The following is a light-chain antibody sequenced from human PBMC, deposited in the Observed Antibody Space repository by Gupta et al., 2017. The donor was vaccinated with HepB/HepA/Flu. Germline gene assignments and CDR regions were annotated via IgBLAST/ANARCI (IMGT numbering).Light chain of an antibody. V-gene: IGLV3-1*01. CDR3: QEWDGINAV. CDR1: KLVDKY. CDR2: QDS. Sequence: SYAQTRPPSVSVSPGKTASITCSGDKLVDKYACWYQKKPGQSPVLVIYQDSTRSSAIPECFSGSTSSTTATMTIGGIQAVDEAYYYCQEWDGINAVFGGWTKLTVL. J-gene: IGLJ2*01.